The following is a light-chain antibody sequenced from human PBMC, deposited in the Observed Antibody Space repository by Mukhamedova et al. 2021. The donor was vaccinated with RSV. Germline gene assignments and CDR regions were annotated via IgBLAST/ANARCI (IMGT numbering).Light chain of an antibody. V-gene: IGLV1-51*01. CDR3: ATWDSGLKPGV. Sequence: NNKRPSGIPDRFSGSKSGTSATLAITGLQTGDEADYYCATWDSGLKPGVFGGGTKLTVL. CDR2: NN. J-gene: IGLJ3*02.